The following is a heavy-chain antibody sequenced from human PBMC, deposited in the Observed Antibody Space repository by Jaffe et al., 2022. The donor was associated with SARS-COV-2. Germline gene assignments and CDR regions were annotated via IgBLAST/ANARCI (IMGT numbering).Heavy chain of an antibody. CDR3: ATKWLVLFDY. D-gene: IGHD6-19*01. J-gene: IGHJ4*02. Sequence: EVQLVESGGGLVQPGGSLRLSCAASGFTLSNRAMSWVRQAPGKGLEWVSGVSGSGDTTYYADSVKGRFTISRDNSKNTLYLQMNSLRAEDTAIYYCATKWLVLFDYWGQGTLVTVSS. CDR1: GFTLSNRA. CDR2: VSGSGDTT. V-gene: IGHV3-23*04.